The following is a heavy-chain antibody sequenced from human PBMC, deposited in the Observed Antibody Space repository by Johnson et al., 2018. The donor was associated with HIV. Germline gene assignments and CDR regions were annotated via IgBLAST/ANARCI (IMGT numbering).Heavy chain of an antibody. CDR3: ATEAGIELWLIDAFDL. J-gene: IGHJ3*01. CDR2: IKSKTDGGTT. Sequence: VQLVESGGGMVKPGGSLRLSCAASGFTFSNAWMSWVRQAPGKGLEWVGRIKSKTDGGTTDYAASVKGRFTISRDDSKDTLYLQMNSLKTEDTAVYYCATEAGIELWLIDAFDLWGQGTMVTVSS. CDR1: GFTFSNAW. D-gene: IGHD5-18*01. V-gene: IGHV3-15*01.